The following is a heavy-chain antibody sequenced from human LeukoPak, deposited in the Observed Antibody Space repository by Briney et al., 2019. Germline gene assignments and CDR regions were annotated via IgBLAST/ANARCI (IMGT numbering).Heavy chain of an antibody. CDR2: INHSGST. J-gene: IGHJ6*03. V-gene: IGHV4-34*01. CDR3: ARSRQWHYYYMDV. Sequence: SETLSLTCAVYGGSFSGYYWSWIRQPPGKGLEWIGEINHSGSTNYNPSLKSRVTISIDTSKDQFSLKLSSVTAADTAVYYCARSRQWHYYYMDVWGKGTTVTASS. CDR1: GGSFSGYY. D-gene: IGHD6-19*01.